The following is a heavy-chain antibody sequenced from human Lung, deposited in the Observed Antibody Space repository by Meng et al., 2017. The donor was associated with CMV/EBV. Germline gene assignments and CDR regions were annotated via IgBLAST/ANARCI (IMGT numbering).Heavy chain of an antibody. V-gene: IGHV3-21*01. CDR1: GFTFSSYS. CDR2: ISSSSSYI. CDR3: ARGGLIAARNDY. J-gene: IGHJ4*02. Sequence: ESXKISXAASGFTFSSYSMNWVRQAPGKGLEWVSSISSSSSYIYYADSVKGRFTITRDNAKDSLYLQMNSLRAEDTAVYYCARGGLIAARNDYWGQGPLVTVSS. D-gene: IGHD6-6*01.